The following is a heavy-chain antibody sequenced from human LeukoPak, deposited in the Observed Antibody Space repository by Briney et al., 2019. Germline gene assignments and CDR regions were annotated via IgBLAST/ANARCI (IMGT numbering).Heavy chain of an antibody. J-gene: IGHJ6*02. V-gene: IGHV1-2*02. Sequence: ASVKVSCKASGYILSDYYVHWIRQAPGQGLEWMGWIDPNSGGTHHAPNFQGRATMTRDSAISTVYQDLRRLTSDDTAIYYCARSRRPFYYYGMHVWGLGTSVTVSS. CDR2: IDPNSGGT. CDR1: GYILSDYY. CDR3: ARSRRPFYYYGMHV.